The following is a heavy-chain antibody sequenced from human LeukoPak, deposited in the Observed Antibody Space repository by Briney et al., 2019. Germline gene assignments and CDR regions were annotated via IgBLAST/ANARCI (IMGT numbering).Heavy chain of an antibody. CDR2: IIPIFGTA. CDR1: GGTFSSYA. V-gene: IGHV1-69*13. Sequence: SVKVSCKACGGTFSSYAISWVRQAPGQGLEWMGGIIPIFGTANYAQKFQGRVTITADESTSTAYMELSSLRSEDTAVYYCARDRVDTAMVKGFDYWGQGTLVTVSS. CDR3: ARDRVDTAMVKGFDY. D-gene: IGHD5-18*01. J-gene: IGHJ4*02.